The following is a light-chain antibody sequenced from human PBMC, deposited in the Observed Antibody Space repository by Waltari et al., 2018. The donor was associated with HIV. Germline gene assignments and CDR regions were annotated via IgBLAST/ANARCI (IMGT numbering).Light chain of an antibody. CDR2: LNSDGSH. Sequence: QVVLTQSPSASASLGASAKLTCTLTSGPSTNAIAWHQLQPGKGPRYLMKLNSDGSHTKGDGIPDRFSGSSSGAERYLTISSLQSEDEADYYCQTWGTGIRVFGGGTKLTVL. J-gene: IGLJ3*02. CDR3: QTWGTGIRV. V-gene: IGLV4-69*01. CDR1: SGPSTNA.